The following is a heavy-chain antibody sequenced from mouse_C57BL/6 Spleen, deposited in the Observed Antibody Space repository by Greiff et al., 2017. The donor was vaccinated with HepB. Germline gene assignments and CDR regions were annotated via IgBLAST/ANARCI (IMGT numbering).Heavy chain of an antibody. D-gene: IGHD1-1*01. CDR1: GYTFTSYW. Sequence: QVQLQQPGADLVKPGASVKLSCKASGYTFTSYWMHWVKQSPGQGLEWIGMIHPNSGSTNYNDKFKSKTTLTVDNSSSTAYMQLSSLTSEDSAVYYCARTGATVVPVDYWGQGTTLTVSS. V-gene: IGHV1-64*01. CDR2: IHPNSGST. J-gene: IGHJ2*01. CDR3: ARTGATVVPVDY.